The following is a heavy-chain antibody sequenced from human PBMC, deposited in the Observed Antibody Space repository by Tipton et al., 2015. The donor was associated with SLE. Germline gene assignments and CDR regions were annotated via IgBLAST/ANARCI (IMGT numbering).Heavy chain of an antibody. J-gene: IGHJ2*01. CDR1: GGSISSSSYY. D-gene: IGHD2-8*01. Sequence: TLSLTCTVSGGSISSSSYYLGWSRQAPGKGLEWVGGICYSGSTYYKPSLKSRVTISVDTSKNQFSLKLSSLTAADTAVYSCASPMLSNWYFDLWGRGTLVTVSS. CDR3: ASPMLSNWYFDL. CDR2: ICYSGST. V-gene: IGHV4-39*01.